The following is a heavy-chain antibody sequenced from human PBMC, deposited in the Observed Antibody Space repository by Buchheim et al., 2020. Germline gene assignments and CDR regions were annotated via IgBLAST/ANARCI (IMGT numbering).Heavy chain of an antibody. V-gene: IGHV3-7*01. CDR3: ARDLFVRGVIRDCYCYGMDV. D-gene: IGHD3-10*01. CDR2: IKQDGSEK. J-gene: IGHJ6*02. Sequence: EVQLVESGGGLVQPGGSLRLSCAASGFTFSSYWMSWVRQAPGKGLEWVANIKQDGSEKYYVDSVKGRFTISRDNAKNSLYLQMNSLRAEETAVYYCARDLFVRGVIRDCYCYGMDVWGQGTT. CDR1: GFTFSSYW.